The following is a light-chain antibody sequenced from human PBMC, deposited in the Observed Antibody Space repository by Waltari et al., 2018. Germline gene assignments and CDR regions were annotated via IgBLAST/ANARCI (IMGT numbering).Light chain of an antibody. V-gene: IGLV3-21*04. J-gene: IGLJ1*01. CDR1: NIETQS. CDR2: YDS. CDR3: QVWDANNEPGV. Sequence: SYFLTQPPSVSVAPGDTARLTCCGNNIETQSFHWYQPKPGQAPVLVSSYDSDRPSGIPERFSGSNSGNTATLTISRVEAGDEADYYCQVWDANNEPGVFGTGTEVTVL.